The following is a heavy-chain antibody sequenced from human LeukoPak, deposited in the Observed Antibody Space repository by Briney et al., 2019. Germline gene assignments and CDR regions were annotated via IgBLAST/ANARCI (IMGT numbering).Heavy chain of an antibody. D-gene: IGHD3-10*01. CDR3: ARNFYGSGIRNWFDP. Sequence: SETLSLTCAVYGGSFSGYYWSWIRQPPGKGLEWIGEINHSGSTNYNPSLKSRVTISVDTSKNQFSLKLSSVTAADTAVYYCARNFYGSGIRNWFDPWGQGTLVTVSS. J-gene: IGHJ5*02. CDR2: INHSGST. CDR1: GGSFSGYY. V-gene: IGHV4-34*01.